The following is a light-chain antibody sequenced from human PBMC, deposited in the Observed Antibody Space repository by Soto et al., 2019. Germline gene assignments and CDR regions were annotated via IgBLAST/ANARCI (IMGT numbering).Light chain of an antibody. J-gene: IGKJ4*01. CDR1: QSVRGN. CDR3: QQYGTSPLT. V-gene: IGKV3-15*01. Sequence: VLTQFPATLSLSPGERATLSCRASQSVRGNLAWYQQKPGQAPRLLIYDSSTRAAGIPLRFSGTGSGTDFTLTVTSLQSEDFAVYFCQQYGTSPLTFGGGTKVEIK. CDR2: DSS.